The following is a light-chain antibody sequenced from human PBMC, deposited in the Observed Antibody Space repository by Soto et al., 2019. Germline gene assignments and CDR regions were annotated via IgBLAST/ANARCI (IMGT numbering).Light chain of an antibody. J-gene: IGLJ2*01. CDR1: SSDVGGFNY. Sequence: QSALTQPASVSGSPGQSITISCTGTSSDVGGFNYVSWYQQHPGKAPKLIIYDVSNRPSGVSNRFSGSKSGNTASLTISGLQDEDEADYYCSSYRNSRTVVFGGGTKLTVL. CDR2: DVS. V-gene: IGLV2-14*01. CDR3: SSYRNSRTVV.